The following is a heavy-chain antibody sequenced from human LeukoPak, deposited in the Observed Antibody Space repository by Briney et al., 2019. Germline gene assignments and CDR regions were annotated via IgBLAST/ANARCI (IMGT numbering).Heavy chain of an antibody. D-gene: IGHD6-6*01. Sequence: GGSLKLSCAASGFTFSSYWMHWVRQAPGKGLVWVSRIKSDGSTTSYADSVKGRFTISRDNAKNTLYLQMNSLRAEDTAVYYCARDHGSSFDYWGQGTLVAVSS. J-gene: IGHJ4*02. V-gene: IGHV3-74*01. CDR1: GFTFSSYW. CDR2: IKSDGSTT. CDR3: ARDHGSSFDY.